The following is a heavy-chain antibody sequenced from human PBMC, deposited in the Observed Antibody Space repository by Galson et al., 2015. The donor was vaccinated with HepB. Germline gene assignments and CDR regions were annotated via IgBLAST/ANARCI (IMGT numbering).Heavy chain of an antibody. CDR2: INTNTGNP. Sequence: SVKVSCKASGYTFTSYAMSWVRQAPGQGLEWMGWINTNTGNPTYAQGFTGRFVFSLDTSVSTAYLQISSLKAEDTAVYYCARALQQLVAKSFDYWGQGTLVTVSS. D-gene: IGHD6-13*01. CDR3: ARALQQLVAKSFDY. CDR1: GYTFTSYA. J-gene: IGHJ4*02. V-gene: IGHV7-4-1*02.